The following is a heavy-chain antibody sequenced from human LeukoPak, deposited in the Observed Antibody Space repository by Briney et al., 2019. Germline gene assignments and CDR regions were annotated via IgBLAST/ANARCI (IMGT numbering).Heavy chain of an antibody. V-gene: IGHV3-66*01. CDR1: GFIVSSHY. Sequence: GGSLRLSCAASGFIVSSHYMSWVRQAPGKGLEWVSVIYSGGSTDYADSVKGRFTISRDISKNTVHLQMNSLRAEDTAVYYCARYRNGGNFDYWGQGTLVTVSS. CDR2: IYSGGST. J-gene: IGHJ4*02. CDR3: ARYRNGGNFDY. D-gene: IGHD1-14*01.